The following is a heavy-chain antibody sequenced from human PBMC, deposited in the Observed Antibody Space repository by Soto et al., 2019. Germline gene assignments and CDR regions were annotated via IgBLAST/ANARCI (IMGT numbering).Heavy chain of an antibody. V-gene: IGHV3-30*03. J-gene: IGHJ4*02. Sequence: QVQLVESGGGVVQPGRSLRLSCAASGFPFTTYGMHWVREGPGKGLEWVAVISYDGSNKYYADSVKGRFTISRDNSKNTRYLQMNSLRPEDTALYYCVGGQYYCAYRGQETLATVSS. D-gene: IGHD3-10*01. CDR1: GFPFTTYG. CDR2: ISYDGSNK. CDR3: VGGQYYCAY.